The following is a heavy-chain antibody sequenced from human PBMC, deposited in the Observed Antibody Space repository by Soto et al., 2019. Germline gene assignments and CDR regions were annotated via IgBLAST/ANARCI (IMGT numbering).Heavy chain of an antibody. Sequence: GGSLRLSCAASGFTVSSNYMSWVRQAPGKGLEWVSVIYSGGSTYYADSVKGRFTISRDNSKNTLYLQMNSLRAEDTAVYYCARDAPAIVVVPGPWGQGTLVTVSS. CDR2: IYSGGST. CDR1: GFTVSSNY. D-gene: IGHD3-22*01. CDR3: ARDAPAIVVVPGP. V-gene: IGHV3-53*01. J-gene: IGHJ5*02.